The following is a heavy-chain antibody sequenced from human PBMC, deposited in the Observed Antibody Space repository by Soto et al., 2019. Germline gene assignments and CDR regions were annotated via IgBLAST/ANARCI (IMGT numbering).Heavy chain of an antibody. CDR3: AIGSTYSGEFEF. CDR1: GGTFSSYT. Sequence: VQLVQSGAEVKQPGSSVKVSCKASGGTFSSYTVTWVRQAPGQGLEWMGGFVPIVGTTDYPQNFQGRLTITADESATTGYMELSSLTSDDTARYYCAIGSTYSGEFEFWGQGTLVTVSS. CDR2: FVPIVGTT. V-gene: IGHV1-69*01. J-gene: IGHJ4*02. D-gene: IGHD1-26*01.